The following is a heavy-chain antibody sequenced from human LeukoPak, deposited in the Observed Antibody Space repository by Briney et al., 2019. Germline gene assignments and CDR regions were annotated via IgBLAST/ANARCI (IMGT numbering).Heavy chain of an antibody. CDR2: IYYSGST. CDR3: ARGAPATAMAFDY. J-gene: IGHJ4*02. V-gene: IGHV4-59*01. CDR1: GGSISSYY. Sequence: KSSETLSLTCTVPGGSISSYYWSWIRQPPGKGLEWIGYIYYSGSTNYNPSLKSRVTISVDTSKNQFSLKLSSVTAADTAVYYCARGAPATAMAFDYWGQGTLVTVSS. D-gene: IGHD5-18*01.